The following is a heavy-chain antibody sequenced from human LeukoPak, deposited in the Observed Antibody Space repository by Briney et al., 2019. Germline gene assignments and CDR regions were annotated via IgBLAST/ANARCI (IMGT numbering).Heavy chain of an antibody. CDR3: AKDPPCSGGTCYGYFES. CDR1: GFTFSSYA. D-gene: IGHD2-15*01. Sequence: GSLRLSFAASGFTFSSYAMHWVRQAPGKGLEWVAVISYDGSNKYYADSVKGRFTISRDNSKNTLYLQMNNLRDEDTAVYYCAKDPPCSGGTCYGYFESWGQGILVTVSS. CDR2: ISYDGSNK. V-gene: IGHV3-30-3*01. J-gene: IGHJ4*02.